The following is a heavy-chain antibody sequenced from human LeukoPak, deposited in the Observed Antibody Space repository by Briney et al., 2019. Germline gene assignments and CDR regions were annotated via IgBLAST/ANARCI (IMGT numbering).Heavy chain of an antibody. Sequence: PSETLSLTCTVSGGSISSSSYYWGWIRQPPGKGLEWIGSIYYSGSTYYNPSLKSRVTISVDTSKNQFPLKLSSVTAADTAVYYCARHWRFGYYYDSSGYSWGQGTLVTVSS. J-gene: IGHJ5*02. CDR2: IYYSGST. CDR1: GGSISSSSYY. D-gene: IGHD3-22*01. V-gene: IGHV4-39*01. CDR3: ARHWRFGYYYDSSGYS.